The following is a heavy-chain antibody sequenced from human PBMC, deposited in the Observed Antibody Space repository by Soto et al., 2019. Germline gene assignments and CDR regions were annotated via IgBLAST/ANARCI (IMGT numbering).Heavy chain of an antibody. D-gene: IGHD3-22*01. CDR1: GYTFTSYG. CDR3: ARGPPSYYDSSGYYKYFDY. J-gene: IGHJ4*02. CDR2: ISAYNGNT. V-gene: IGHV1-18*01. Sequence: GASVKLSCKASGYTFTSYGISWVRQAPGQGLEWMGWISAYNGNTNYAQKLQGRVTMTTDTSTSTAYMELRSLRSDDTAVYYCARGPPSYYDSSGYYKYFDYWGQGTLVTVSS.